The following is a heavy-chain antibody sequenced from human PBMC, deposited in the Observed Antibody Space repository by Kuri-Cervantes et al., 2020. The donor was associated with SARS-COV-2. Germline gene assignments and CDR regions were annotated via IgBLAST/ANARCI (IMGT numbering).Heavy chain of an antibody. J-gene: IGHJ6*02. CDR3: TRLRGFGPLLHGLDV. D-gene: IGHD6-25*01. CDR1: GFTFGDHA. Sequence: GGSLRLSCSASGFTFGDHAMSWFRQAPGKGLEWVGFISSNSHGGAAESAASVKGRFTISRDDSKSIAYLQMNSLKTEDTAVYYCTRLRGFGPLLHGLDVWGQGTTVTVSS. CDR2: ISSNSHGGAA. V-gene: IGHV3-49*03.